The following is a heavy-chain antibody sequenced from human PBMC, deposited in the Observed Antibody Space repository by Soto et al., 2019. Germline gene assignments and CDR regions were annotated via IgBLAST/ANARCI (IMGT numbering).Heavy chain of an antibody. Sequence: GGSLRLSCAASGFTFNSYSMNWVRQAPGEGLEWISYISSTSATIYYADSVQGRFTVSRDNARNSLFLQMSGLRDDDTAVYYCGRVRRLEEVGFEAWGQGVWVTVSS. J-gene: IGHJ1*01. CDR1: GFTFNSYS. CDR3: GRVRRLEEVGFEA. V-gene: IGHV3-48*02. D-gene: IGHD1-1*01. CDR2: ISSTSATI.